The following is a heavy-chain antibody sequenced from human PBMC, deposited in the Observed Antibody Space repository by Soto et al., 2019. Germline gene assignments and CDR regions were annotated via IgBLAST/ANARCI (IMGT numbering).Heavy chain of an antibody. J-gene: IGHJ4*02. V-gene: IGHV3-9*01. D-gene: IGHD6-19*01. CDR3: VKDYSSASYHPLHCFDH. Sequence: EVQLVESGGGLVQPGRSLRLSCAASGFTFDDYAMHWVRQAPGRGLEWVSGITWDSGRIDYEDSVKGRFTMSRDNAKNSLYLQMNSLRAEDTALYYCVKDYSSASYHPLHCFDHWVQGALVTVSS. CDR1: GFTFDDYA. CDR2: ITWDSGRI.